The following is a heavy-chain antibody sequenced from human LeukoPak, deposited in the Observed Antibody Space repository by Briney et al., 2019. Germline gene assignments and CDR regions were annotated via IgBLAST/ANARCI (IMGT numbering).Heavy chain of an antibody. CDR2: INTSGST. CDR3: AREGGDPRWLDP. CDR1: GGSISSHY. J-gene: IGHJ5*02. V-gene: IGHV4-4*07. D-gene: IGHD6-25*01. Sequence: SGTLSLTCTVSGGSISSHYWTWIRQSAGKGLEWIGRINTSGSTNYNPSLRSRVTMSVNTSKNQFSLNLTSVTAADTAVYSCAREGGDPRWLDPWGQGTLVTVSS.